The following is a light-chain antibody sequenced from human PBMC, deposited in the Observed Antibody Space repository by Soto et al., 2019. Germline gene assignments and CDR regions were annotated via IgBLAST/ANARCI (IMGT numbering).Light chain of an antibody. CDR1: QFLSSY. CDR3: QQYGTSEII. V-gene: IGKV3-11*01. Sequence: EVVLTQSPATLSLAPGERATLSCRASQFLSSYLAWYQQKPGQPPRLLIYDTSNRATGIPARFSGSRSGTDFTLTISRLETEDFAVFYCQQYGTSEIIFGQGTRLEI. CDR2: DTS. J-gene: IGKJ5*01.